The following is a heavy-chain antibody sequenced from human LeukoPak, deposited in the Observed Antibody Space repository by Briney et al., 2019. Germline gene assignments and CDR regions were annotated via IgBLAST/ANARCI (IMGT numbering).Heavy chain of an antibody. CDR3: AKDRGAGHTYYDILTGYYFDASDV. D-gene: IGHD3-9*01. J-gene: IGHJ3*01. V-gene: IGHV3-30*18. Sequence: GGSLRLSCAASGFTFSSYWMSWVRQAPGKGLEWVAVMSYDGSNKYYADSVKGRFTISRDNSKNTLYLQMNSLRVEDTAVYYCAKDRGAGHTYYDILTGYYFDASDVWGQGTMVTVSS. CDR1: GFTFSSYW. CDR2: MSYDGSNK.